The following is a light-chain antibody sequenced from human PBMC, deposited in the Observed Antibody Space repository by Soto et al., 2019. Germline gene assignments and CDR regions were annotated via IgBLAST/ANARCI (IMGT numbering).Light chain of an antibody. CDR2: GAT. CDR1: QSVGGD. CDR3: QQYNKWPLT. V-gene: IGKV3-15*01. J-gene: IGKJ4*01. Sequence: EGVMTQSPATLSLSPGEGATLSCRASQSVGGDVAWYQQKPGQAPRLLIFGATTRPTGIPARFSGSGSVTEVTLTISSLQSDDSGVYYCQQYNKWPLTFGGGTKVEIK.